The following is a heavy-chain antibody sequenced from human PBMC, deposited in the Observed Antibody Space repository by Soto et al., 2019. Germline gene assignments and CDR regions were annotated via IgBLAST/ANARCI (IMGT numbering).Heavy chain of an antibody. CDR2: INHSGST. D-gene: IGHD2-2*01. J-gene: IGHJ1*01. V-gene: IGHV4-34*01. CDR3: ARASNRGIVVVPAAMGYSQH. CDR1: GGSFSGYY. Sequence: PSETLSLTCAVYGGSFSGYYWSWIRQPPGKGLEWIGEINHSGSTNYNPSLKSRVTISVDTSKNQFSLKLSSVTAADTAVYYCARASNRGIVVVPAAMGYSQHWGQGTLVTVSS.